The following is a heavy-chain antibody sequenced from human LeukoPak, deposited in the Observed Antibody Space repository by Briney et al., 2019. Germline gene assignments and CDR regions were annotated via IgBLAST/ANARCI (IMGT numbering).Heavy chain of an antibody. J-gene: IGHJ4*02. CDR2: IKQDGSEK. D-gene: IGHD3-10*01. Sequence: PGGSLRLSCAASGFTFSNAWMSWVRQAPGKGLEWVANIKQDGSEKYYVDSVKGRFTISRDNAKNSLYLQMNSLRAEDTAVYYCARVGRGSGSFDYWGQGTLVTVSS. CDR1: GFTFSNAW. V-gene: IGHV3-7*01. CDR3: ARVGRGSGSFDY.